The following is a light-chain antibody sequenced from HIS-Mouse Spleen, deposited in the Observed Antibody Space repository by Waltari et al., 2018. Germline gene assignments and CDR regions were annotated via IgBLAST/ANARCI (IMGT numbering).Light chain of an antibody. CDR1: SSAVGGYNY. Sequence: QSALTQPRSVSGSPGQSVTISCTGTSSAVGGYNYVSWYQQHPGKAPKLMIYDVSKRPSGGPDRFSGSKSGNTASLTISGRQAEDEADYYCCSYAGSYTFVVFGGGTKLTVL. J-gene: IGLJ2*01. CDR2: DVS. V-gene: IGLV2-11*01. CDR3: CSYAGSYTFVV.